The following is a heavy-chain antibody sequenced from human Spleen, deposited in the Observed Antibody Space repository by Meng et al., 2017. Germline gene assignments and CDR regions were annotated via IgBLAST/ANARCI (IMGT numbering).Heavy chain of an antibody. Sequence: GGSLRLSCAASEFTFTNAWMSWVRQAPGKGLEWVGRIKSKTDGGTTDYAAPVKGTLTIPRDDSKKTLYPQMNSLKTEDTAVYYCTTDDNSGYYYGRFDYWGQGTLVTVSS. CDR1: EFTFTNAW. D-gene: IGHD3-22*01. CDR2: IKSKTDGGTT. J-gene: IGHJ4*02. CDR3: TTDDNSGYYYGRFDY. V-gene: IGHV3-15*01.